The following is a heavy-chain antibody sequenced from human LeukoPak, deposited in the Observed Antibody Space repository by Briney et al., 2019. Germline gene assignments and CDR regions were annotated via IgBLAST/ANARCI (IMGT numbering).Heavy chain of an antibody. V-gene: IGHV3-48*04. D-gene: IGHD5-12*01. J-gene: IGHJ4*02. Sequence: GGSLRLSCAASGFTFSSYSMNWVRQAPGKGLEWVSYISSSSSSTIYYADSVKGRFTISRDNAKNSLYLQMNSLRAEDMAVYYCARGGYSGYDPHFDYWGQGTLVTVSS. CDR1: GFTFSSYS. CDR2: ISSSSSSTI. CDR3: ARGGYSGYDPHFDY.